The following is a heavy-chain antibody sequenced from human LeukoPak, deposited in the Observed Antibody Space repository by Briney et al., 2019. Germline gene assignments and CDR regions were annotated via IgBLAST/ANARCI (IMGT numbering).Heavy chain of an antibody. CDR1: GFTFSSYV. Sequence: GGSLRLSCAASGFTFSSYVMTWVRQAPGKGLEWVTTTTGSGATTDYADSVKGRFTISRDNSKNTLSLQMNSLRAEDTAVYYCARSWYFDLWGGGTLVTVSS. CDR3: ARSWYFDL. V-gene: IGHV3-23*01. J-gene: IGHJ2*01. CDR2: TTGSGATT.